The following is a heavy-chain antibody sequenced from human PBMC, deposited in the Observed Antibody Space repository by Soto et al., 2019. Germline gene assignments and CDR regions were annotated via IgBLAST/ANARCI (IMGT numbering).Heavy chain of an antibody. CDR2: ISAYNGNT. Sequence: QVQLVQSGAEVKKPGASVKVSCKASGYTFTSYGISWVRQAPGQGLEWMGWISAYNGNTNYAQKLQGRVPMTTDTSTSTAYMELRSLRSDDTAVYYCARKNPVAGSKYYFDYWGQGTLVTVSS. V-gene: IGHV1-18*01. CDR1: GYTFTSYG. J-gene: IGHJ4*02. CDR3: ARKNPVAGSKYYFDY. D-gene: IGHD6-19*01.